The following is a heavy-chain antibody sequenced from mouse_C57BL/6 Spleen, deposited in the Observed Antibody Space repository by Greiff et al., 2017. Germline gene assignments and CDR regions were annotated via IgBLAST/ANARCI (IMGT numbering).Heavy chain of an antibody. Sequence: QVQLKQPGAELVKPGASVKLSCKASGYTFTSYWMHWVKQRPGRGLEWIGRIDPNSGGTKYNEKFKSKATLTVDKPSSTAYMQLSSLTSEDSAVYYCARGENSAWFAYWGQGTLVTVSA. V-gene: IGHV1-72*01. J-gene: IGHJ3*01. CDR1: GYTFTSYW. CDR2: IDPNSGGT. CDR3: ARGENSAWFAY. D-gene: IGHD3-1*01.